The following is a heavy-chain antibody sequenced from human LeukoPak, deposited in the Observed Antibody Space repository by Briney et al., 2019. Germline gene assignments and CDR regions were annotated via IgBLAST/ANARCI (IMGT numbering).Heavy chain of an antibody. D-gene: IGHD5-12*01. V-gene: IGHV3-7*03. J-gene: IGHJ4*02. Sequence: QSGVSLRLSCAASGFTFSTSWMSWVRQVPGKGLEWVANIKKDGSETYYVDSVKGRFTISRDNAKNSLYLQMNSLRAEDTAMYYCARGRYSGTTYYFDYWGQGTLVTVSS. CDR1: GFTFSTSW. CDR2: IKKDGSET. CDR3: ARGRYSGTTYYFDY.